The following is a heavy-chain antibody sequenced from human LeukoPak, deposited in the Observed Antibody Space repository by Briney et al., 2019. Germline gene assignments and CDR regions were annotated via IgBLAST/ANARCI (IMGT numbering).Heavy chain of an antibody. Sequence: GGSLRLSCAASGFTFSSYEMNWVRQAPGKGLEWVSYISSSGSTIYYADSVKGRFTISRDNAKNSLYLQTNSLRAEDTAVYYCARGGVYRPNYYYYYGMDVWGQGTTVTVSS. CDR3: ARGGVYRPNYYYYYGMDV. CDR1: GFTFSSYE. J-gene: IGHJ6*02. V-gene: IGHV3-48*03. CDR2: ISSSGSTI. D-gene: IGHD1-26*01.